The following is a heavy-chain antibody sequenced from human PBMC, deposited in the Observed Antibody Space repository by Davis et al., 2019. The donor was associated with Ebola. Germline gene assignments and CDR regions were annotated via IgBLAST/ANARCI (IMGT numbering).Heavy chain of an antibody. V-gene: IGHV4-59*01. Sequence: GSLRLSCTVSGGSISSNYWSWIRQPPGKGLEWNGYIYYSGSTNYNPSLKSRVTISVDTSKNQFSLKLSAVTAADTAVYYCARGMITFGGVIAPFDPWSQGTLVTVSS. CDR1: GGSISSNY. D-gene: IGHD3-16*02. CDR2: IYYSGST. J-gene: IGHJ5*02. CDR3: ARGMITFGGVIAPFDP.